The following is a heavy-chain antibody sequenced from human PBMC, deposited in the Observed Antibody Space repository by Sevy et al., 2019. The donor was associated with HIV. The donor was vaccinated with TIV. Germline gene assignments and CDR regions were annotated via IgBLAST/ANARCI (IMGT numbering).Heavy chain of an antibody. CDR1: GFTFSIYS. CDR2: INGTGNTV. CDR3: TRDRPTRTNYYQYGFDF. J-gene: IGHJ6*02. V-gene: IGHV3-48*01. Sequence: GGSLRLSCAASGFTFSIYSMNWVRQAPGKGLEWVSYINGTGNTVYYEDSVRGRFSISRDKAKNSLYLQMNSLRGDDTAVYYCTRDRPTRTNYYQYGFDFWGQGTPVTVSS. D-gene: IGHD1-1*01.